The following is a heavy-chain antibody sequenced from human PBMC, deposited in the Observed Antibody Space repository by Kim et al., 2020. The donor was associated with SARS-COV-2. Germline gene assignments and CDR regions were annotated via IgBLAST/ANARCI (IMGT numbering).Heavy chain of an antibody. CDR1: GYTFTSYA. CDR3: ARDPYCSSTSCLDY. V-gene: IGHV7-4-1*02. CDR2: INTNTGNP. J-gene: IGHJ4*02. D-gene: IGHD2-2*01. Sequence: ASVKVSCKASGYTFTSYAMNWVLQAPGQGLEWMGCINTNTGNPTYAQGFTGRFVFSLDTSVSTAYLQISSLKAEDTAVYYGARDPYCSSTSCLDYWGQGT.